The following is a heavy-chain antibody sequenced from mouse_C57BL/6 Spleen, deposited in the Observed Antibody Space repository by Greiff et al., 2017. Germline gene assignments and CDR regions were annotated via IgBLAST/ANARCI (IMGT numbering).Heavy chain of an antibody. CDR3: AITMPQLDY. D-gene: IGHD1-1*02. CDR2: ISSGSSTI. J-gene: IGHJ4*01. V-gene: IGHV5-17*01. CDR1: GFTFSDYG. Sequence: DVKLVESGGGLVKPGGSLKLSCAASGFTFSDYGMHWVRQAPEKGLEWVAYISSGSSTIYYADTVKGRFTISRDNAKNTLFLQMTSLRSEDTAMYYCAITMPQLDYWGQGTSVTVSS.